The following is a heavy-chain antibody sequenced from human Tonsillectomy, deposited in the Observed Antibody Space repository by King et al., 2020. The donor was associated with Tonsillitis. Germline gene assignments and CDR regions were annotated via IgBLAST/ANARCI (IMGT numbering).Heavy chain of an antibody. CDR2: ISAYNGNT. Sequence: VQLVESGAEVKKPGASVKVSCKASGYTFTSYGISWVRQAPGQGLEWMGWISAYNGNTNYAQKLQGRVTMTTDTSTSTAYMELRSLRSDDTAVYYCARDFVEYYDSSGYNDYYFDYWGQGTLVTVSS. V-gene: IGHV1-18*04. J-gene: IGHJ4*02. CDR3: ARDFVEYYDSSGYNDYYFDY. D-gene: IGHD3-22*01. CDR1: GYTFTSYG.